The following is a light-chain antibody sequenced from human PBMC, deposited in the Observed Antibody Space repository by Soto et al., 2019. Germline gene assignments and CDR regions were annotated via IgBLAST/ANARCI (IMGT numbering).Light chain of an antibody. CDR2: GAS. CDR3: QQYGSSPLT. J-gene: IGKJ4*01. V-gene: IGKV3-20*01. Sequence: EIVLTQSPGTLSLSPGERATLSCRASQSVTSSYLAWYQQKPGQAPRLLIYGASSRATGNSDRFSGSGSGTDFTLTIRRLEPEDFAVYYCQQYGSSPLTFGGGTKVEIK. CDR1: QSVTSSY.